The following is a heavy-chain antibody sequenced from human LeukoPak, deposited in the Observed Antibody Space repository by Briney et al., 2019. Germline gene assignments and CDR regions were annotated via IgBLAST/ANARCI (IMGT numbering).Heavy chain of an antibody. CDR3: ARKWELLDYYYGMDV. D-gene: IGHD1-26*01. CDR1: GFTFSSYS. J-gene: IGHJ6*02. Sequence: GGSLRLSCAASGFTFSSYSMNWVRQAPGKGLEWVSSISSSSSYIYYADSVKGRFTISRDNSKNTLYLQMNSLRAEDTAVYYCARKWELLDYYYGMDVWGQGTTVTVSS. V-gene: IGHV3-21*01. CDR2: ISSSSSYI.